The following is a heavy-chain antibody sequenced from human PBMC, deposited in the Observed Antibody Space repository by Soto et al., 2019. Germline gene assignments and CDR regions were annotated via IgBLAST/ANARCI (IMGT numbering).Heavy chain of an antibody. D-gene: IGHD6-13*01. J-gene: IGHJ5*02. CDR1: GGSISTTYDY. V-gene: IGHV4-39*01. CDR2: IHYRGST. CDR3: ARHLLVAKAGRFDP. Sequence: KTSETLSLTCSVSGGSISTTYDYRGWVRQPPGKGLEWIASIHYRGSTYYNPSLKSRVTTSVDTSKNRFSLKLTSVTAADTAVYYCARHLLVAKAGRFDPWGQGTLVTVSS.